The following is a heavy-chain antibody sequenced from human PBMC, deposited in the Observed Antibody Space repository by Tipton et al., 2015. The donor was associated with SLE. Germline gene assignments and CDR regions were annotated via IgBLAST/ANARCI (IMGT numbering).Heavy chain of an antibody. D-gene: IGHD3-3*02. V-gene: IGHV4-39*07. CDR2: IYHSGST. CDR1: GGSISSSGYD. J-gene: IGHJ5*02. Sequence: LRLSCTVSGGSISSSGYDWGWIRQPPGKGLEWIGSIYHSGSTYYNPSLKSRVTISVDTSKNQFSLKLTSVTAADTAVYYCARGPPFMEWERNWFDPWGQGTQVTVSS. CDR3: ARGPPFMEWERNWFDP.